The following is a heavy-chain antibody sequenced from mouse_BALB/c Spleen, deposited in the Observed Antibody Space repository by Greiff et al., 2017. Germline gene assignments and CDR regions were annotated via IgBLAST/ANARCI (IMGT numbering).Heavy chain of an antibody. CDR1: GFSLTSYG. Sequence: QVQLKQSGPGLVQPSQSLSITCTVSGFSLTSYGVHWVRQSPGKGLEWLGVIWSGGSTDYNAAFISRLSISKDNSKSQVFFKMNSLQANDTAIYYCARNVPIYYAMDYWGQGTSVTVSS. J-gene: IGHJ4*01. CDR3: ARNVPIYYAMDY. CDR2: IWSGGST. V-gene: IGHV2-2*02.